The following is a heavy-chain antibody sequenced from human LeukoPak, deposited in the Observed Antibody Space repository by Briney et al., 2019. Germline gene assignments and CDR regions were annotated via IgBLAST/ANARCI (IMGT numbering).Heavy chain of an antibody. Sequence: SETLSLTCSVSGGSISSSRYYWGWIRQSPGKGLQWIANIYYSGTTYYTPSLKSRVTIAVDTSKNQFFLKLSSVTAADTAVYYCARKGSYYDPSGSYYTIPFGYWGQGILVTVSS. CDR1: GGSISSSRYY. CDR3: ARKGSYYDPSGSYYTIPFGY. CDR2: IYYSGTT. V-gene: IGHV4-39*01. D-gene: IGHD3-10*01. J-gene: IGHJ4*02.